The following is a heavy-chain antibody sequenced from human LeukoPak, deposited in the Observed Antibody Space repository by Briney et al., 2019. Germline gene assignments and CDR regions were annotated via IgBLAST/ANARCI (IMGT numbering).Heavy chain of an antibody. D-gene: IGHD3-22*01. CDR2: MYYSGST. Sequence: SETLSLTCSVSGGSMSSSSYYWGWIRQPPGKGLEWIGSMYYSGSTYYNPSLKSRVTISVDTSKNQFSLKLSSVTAADTAVYYCARAVTMIVVGYFDYWGQGTLVTVSS. CDR3: ARAVTMIVVGYFDY. J-gene: IGHJ4*02. CDR1: GGSMSSSSYY. V-gene: IGHV4-39*07.